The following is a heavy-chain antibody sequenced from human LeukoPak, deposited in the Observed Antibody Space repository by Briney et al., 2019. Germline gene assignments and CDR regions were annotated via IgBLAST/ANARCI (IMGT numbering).Heavy chain of an antibody. Sequence: GGSLRLSCAASGFTFSAYSMTWVRQAPGKGLEWVSVIYTGGSTYYADSVRGRFTISRDNSKNTVYLQMNSLRVEDTAVYYCARDSSNYYFDYWGHGTLVTVSS. D-gene: IGHD2-2*01. CDR3: ARDSSNYYFDY. CDR1: GFTFSAYS. V-gene: IGHV3-66*01. CDR2: IYTGGST. J-gene: IGHJ4*01.